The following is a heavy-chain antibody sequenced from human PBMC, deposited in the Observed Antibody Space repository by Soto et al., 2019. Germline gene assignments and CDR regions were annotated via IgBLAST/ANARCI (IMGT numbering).Heavy chain of an antibody. V-gene: IGHV4-31*03. J-gene: IGHJ4*02. CDR1: GGSISSGGYY. Sequence: SETLSLTCTVSGGSISSGGYYWSWIRQHPGKGLEWIGYVYYSGSTYYNPSLKSRVTISVDTSKNQFSLKLSSVTAADTAVYYCARVGDYYDSSGYYLYYFDYWGQGTLVTVSS. CDR3: ARVGDYYDSSGYYLYYFDY. D-gene: IGHD3-22*01. CDR2: VYYSGST.